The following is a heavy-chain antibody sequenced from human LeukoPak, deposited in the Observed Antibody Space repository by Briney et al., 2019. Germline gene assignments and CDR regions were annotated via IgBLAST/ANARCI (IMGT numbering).Heavy chain of an antibody. Sequence: SETLSLTCAVSGGSINSRPYSWGWIRQPPGKGLEWLGSFYYSGSTYYKPSLKSRVTISVDTSKNQFSLKLSSVTAADTAVYYCARLVVSSWYHEVLLGRDYWGQGTLVTVSS. CDR1: GGSINSRPYS. J-gene: IGHJ4*02. V-gene: IGHV4-39*01. D-gene: IGHD6-13*01. CDR3: ARLVVSSWYHEVLLGRDY. CDR2: FYYSGST.